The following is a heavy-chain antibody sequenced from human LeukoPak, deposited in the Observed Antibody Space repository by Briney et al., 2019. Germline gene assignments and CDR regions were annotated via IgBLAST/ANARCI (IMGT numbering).Heavy chain of an antibody. D-gene: IGHD6-19*01. CDR3: ARPAYSNGSNFDY. V-gene: IGHV5-51*01. CDR1: GYSFTSYW. CDR2: IYPGDSDT. J-gene: IGHJ4*02. Sequence: GESLKISCKGSGYSFTSYWICWVRQMPGKGLECIGIIYPGDSDTRYSPSFQGQVTISADKSISTAYLQWSSLKASDTAMYYCARPAYSNGSNFDYWGQGTLVTVSS.